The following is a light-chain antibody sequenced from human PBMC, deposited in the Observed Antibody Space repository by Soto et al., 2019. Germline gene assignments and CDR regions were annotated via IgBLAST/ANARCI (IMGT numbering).Light chain of an antibody. Sequence: DIQMTQSPSTLSASVGDRVTITCRASQSISSWLTWYQQKAGQAPKLLIYKASIVESGVPSRFSGSGSGTEFPLTIISLQPDDSATYYCQQYSYFATFGQGTRVEVK. CDR1: QSISSW. CDR3: QQYSYFAT. V-gene: IGKV1-5*03. J-gene: IGKJ1*01. CDR2: KAS.